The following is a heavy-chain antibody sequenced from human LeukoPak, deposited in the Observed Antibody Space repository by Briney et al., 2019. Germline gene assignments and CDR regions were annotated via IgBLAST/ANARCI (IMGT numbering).Heavy chain of an antibody. J-gene: IGHJ4*02. CDR2: INPNSGGT. CDR1: GYTFTGYY. V-gene: IGHV1-2*02. D-gene: IGHD4-17*01. CDR3: ARWNDYGDYGLDY. Sequence: ASVKVSCKASGYTFTGYYMHWVRQAPGQGLEGMGWINPNSGGTNYAQKFQGRVTMTRDTSISTAYMELSRLRSDDTAVYYCARWNDYGDYGLDYWGQGTLVTVSS.